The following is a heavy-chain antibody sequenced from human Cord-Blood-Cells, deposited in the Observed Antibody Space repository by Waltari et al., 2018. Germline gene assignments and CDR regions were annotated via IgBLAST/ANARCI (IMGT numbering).Heavy chain of an antibody. V-gene: IGHV1-69*01. D-gene: IGHD2-21*02. CDR1: GGTFSSYA. CDR3: ARDTAYCGGDCYSAFDI. CDR2: ITPILCTA. J-gene: IGHJ3*02. Sequence: QVQLVQSGAEVKKPGSSVKVSCKASGGTFSSYAISWVRQAPGQGLEWMGGITPILCTANYAKKFQGRVTIAADESTGTAYMELSSLRSEDTAVYYCARDTAYCGGDCYSAFDIWGQGTLFTVSS.